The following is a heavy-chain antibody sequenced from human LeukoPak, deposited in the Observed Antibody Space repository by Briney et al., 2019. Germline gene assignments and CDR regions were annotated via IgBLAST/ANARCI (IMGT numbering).Heavy chain of an antibody. CDR1: GYTFTSYG. J-gene: IGHJ4*02. V-gene: IGHV1-18*01. CDR2: ISAYNGNT. Sequence: ASVKVSCKASGYTFTSYGISWARQAPGQGLEWMGWISAYNGNTNYAQKLQGRVTMTTDTSTSTAYMELRSLGSDDTAVYYCAWLDYYDSSGYPIFDYWGQGTLVTVSS. CDR3: AWLDYYDSSGYPIFDY. D-gene: IGHD3-22*01.